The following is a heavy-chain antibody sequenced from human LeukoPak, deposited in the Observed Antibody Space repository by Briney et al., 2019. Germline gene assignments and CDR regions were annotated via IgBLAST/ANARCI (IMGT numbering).Heavy chain of an antibody. Sequence: ASVKVSCKASGGTFSGYAISWVRQAPGQGLEWMGGIIPIFGTANYAQKFQGRVTMTRNTSISTAYMELSSLRSEDTAVYYCARGFDGDYGEVDYWGQGTLVTVSS. J-gene: IGHJ4*02. CDR3: ARGFDGDYGEVDY. CDR2: IIPIFGTA. V-gene: IGHV1-69*05. D-gene: IGHD4-17*01. CDR1: GGTFSGYA.